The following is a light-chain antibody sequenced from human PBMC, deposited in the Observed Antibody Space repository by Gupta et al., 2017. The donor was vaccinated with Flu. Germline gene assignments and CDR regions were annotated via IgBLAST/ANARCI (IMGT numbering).Light chain of an antibody. Sequence: IVMTQSPATLSVSPGETATLSCRDSQSVSSDLAWYQQKPGQAPRLLIHRTSTRATGVPARFRGPGSGKDFTLTSISPQSEDSAVYYWHHDNSWKSFGQGTKMEIK. V-gene: IGKV3-15*01. CDR1: QSVSSD. CDR2: RTS. J-gene: IGKJ2*03. CDR3: HHDNSWKS.